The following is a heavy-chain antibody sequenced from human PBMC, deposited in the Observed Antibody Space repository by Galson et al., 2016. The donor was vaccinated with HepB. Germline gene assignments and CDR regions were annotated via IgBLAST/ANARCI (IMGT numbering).Heavy chain of an antibody. V-gene: IGHV4-61*02. CDR1: GGALSIGTYY. CDR2: VYASGSS. D-gene: IGHD6-19*01. CDR3: ASTVAVPDFYIDY. J-gene: IGHJ4*02. Sequence: TLSLTCTVSGGALSIGTYYWSWIRQPAGKALEWIGRVYASGSSHYNPSLKSRVTMSVDTSKSQFYLSLTSVTAADTAVYYCASTVAVPDFYIDYWGQGTLVTVSS.